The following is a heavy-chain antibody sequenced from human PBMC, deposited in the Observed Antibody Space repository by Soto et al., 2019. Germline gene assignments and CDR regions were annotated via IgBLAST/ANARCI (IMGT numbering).Heavy chain of an antibody. D-gene: IGHD2-2*01. CDR3: ARLGRCSPSCEFDY. V-gene: IGHV4-39*01. Sequence: KTSETLSLTCSVSGGSISSRSYYWAWTRQPPGQGLEWIGSINYSGTTYYNPSLKSRVTISVDTSKNQFSLNLGSVTAADTAVYYCARLGRCSPSCEFDYWGQGTLVNVSS. CDR2: INYSGTT. J-gene: IGHJ4*02. CDR1: GGSISSRSYY.